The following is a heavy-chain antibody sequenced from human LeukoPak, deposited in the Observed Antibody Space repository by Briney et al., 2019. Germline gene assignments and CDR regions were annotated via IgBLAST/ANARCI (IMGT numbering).Heavy chain of an antibody. Sequence: GGSLRLSCAASGFTFSSYAMSWVRQAPGKGLEWVSAISGSGGSTYYADSVKGRFTISRDNSKNTLYLQMNSLRAEDTAVYYCAKGSRLKQQLGYYYYMDVWGKGTTVTVSS. CDR3: AKGSRLKQQLGYYYYMDV. J-gene: IGHJ6*03. CDR1: GFTFSSYA. V-gene: IGHV3-23*01. CDR2: ISGSGGST. D-gene: IGHD6-13*01.